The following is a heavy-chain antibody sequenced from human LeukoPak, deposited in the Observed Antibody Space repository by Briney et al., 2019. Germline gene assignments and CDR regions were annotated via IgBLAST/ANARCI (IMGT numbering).Heavy chain of an antibody. V-gene: IGHV4-59*08. Sequence: SETLSLTCTVSGGSISSHYWSWIRQPPGKGLEWIGYVYYSGITNYNPSLKSRVTISVGTSKNHFSLKLTSVTAADTAVYYCARLLGWSGPINWFDPWGRGTLVTVSS. CDR3: ARLLGWSGPINWFDP. J-gene: IGHJ5*02. CDR2: VYYSGIT. D-gene: IGHD3-3*01. CDR1: GGSISSHY.